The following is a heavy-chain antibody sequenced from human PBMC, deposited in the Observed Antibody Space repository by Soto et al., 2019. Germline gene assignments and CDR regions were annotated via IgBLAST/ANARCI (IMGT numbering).Heavy chain of an antibody. V-gene: IGHV3-72*01. J-gene: IGHJ6*02. CDR1: GLIFSDYD. Sequence: EVQLVESGGGLVQPGGSLRLSCAASGLIFSDYDMDWVRQAPGKGLEWVGRIRRKGNSYTTEYAASVKGRFTISRDDSKNSLYLQMNSLKSEDTAVYYCAMLGGWSGGSSGMDVWGQGTTVTVSS. CDR3: AMLGGWSGGSSGMDV. D-gene: IGHD6-19*01. CDR2: IRRKGNSYTT.